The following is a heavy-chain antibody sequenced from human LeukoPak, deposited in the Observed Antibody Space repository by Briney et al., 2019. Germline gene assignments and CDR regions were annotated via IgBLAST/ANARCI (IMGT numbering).Heavy chain of an antibody. CDR1: GFTFSTYE. CDR3: ARGLGFCNGVSCYRYYFDY. D-gene: IGHD2-15*01. CDR2: ISSSGSSI. V-gene: IGHV3-48*03. J-gene: IGHJ4*02. Sequence: GGSLRLSCAASGFTFSTYEINWLRQAPGKGLEWVSYISSSGSSIYYADSVKGRFTISRDNAKNSLYLHMNSLRAEDTAVYYCARGLGFCNGVSCYRYYFDYWGQGALVTVSP.